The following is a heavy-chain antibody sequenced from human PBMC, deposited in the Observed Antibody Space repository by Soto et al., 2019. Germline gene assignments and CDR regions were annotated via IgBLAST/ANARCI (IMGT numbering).Heavy chain of an antibody. Sequence: SDTLSLTCTVSGHSISSYYWSWIRQPPGKGLEWIGYIYYSGSTNYNPSLKSRVTISVDRSKNQFSLKLNSMTAADTAVYYCATVPTPWGQGTLVTVS. CDR1: GHSISSYY. CDR2: IYYSGST. J-gene: IGHJ5*02. CDR3: ATVPTP. V-gene: IGHV4-59*12.